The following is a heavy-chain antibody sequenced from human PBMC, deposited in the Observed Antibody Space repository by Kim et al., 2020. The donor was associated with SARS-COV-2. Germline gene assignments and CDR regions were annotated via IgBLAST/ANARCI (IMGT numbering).Heavy chain of an antibody. CDR2: ISSSSSAI. Sequence: GGSLRLSCAASGFTFSSDSMNWVRQAPGKGLEWVLYISSSSSAIYYADSGQGRFTISRDNAKNSLCLQMNSLRAEDTSVYDCGTAHYREVLGYCDYW. V-gene: IGHV3-48*04. CDR1: GFTFSSDS. CDR3: GTAHYREVLGYCDY. J-gene: IGHJ4*01. D-gene: IGHD3-22*01.